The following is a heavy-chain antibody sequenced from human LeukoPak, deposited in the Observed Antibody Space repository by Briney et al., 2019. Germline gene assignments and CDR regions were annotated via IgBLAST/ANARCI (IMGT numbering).Heavy chain of an antibody. Sequence: ASVKVSCKVSGYILTELSMHWVRQAPGKGLEWMGGFDPEDGETIYAQKFQGRVPMTEDTSTDTAYMELSSLRSEDTAVYYCATDQTPFGGNSGAFDIWGQGTMVTVSS. J-gene: IGHJ3*02. CDR2: FDPEDGET. D-gene: IGHD4-23*01. V-gene: IGHV1-24*01. CDR3: ATDQTPFGGNSGAFDI. CDR1: GYILTELS.